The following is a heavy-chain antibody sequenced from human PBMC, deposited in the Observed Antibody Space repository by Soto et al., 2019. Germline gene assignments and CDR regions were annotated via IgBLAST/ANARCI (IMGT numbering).Heavy chain of an antibody. CDR3: ARGFYYDTSGYYSGFDF. CDR2: INHSGST. Sequence: SETLSLTCAVSGGSFSGYYWTWIHQPPAKGLEWIGEINHSGSTNYNPSLTGRLTISVDSSKKQFSLNLRSVTAADTAVYYCARGFYYDTSGYYSGFDFWGQGALVTVSS. V-gene: IGHV4-34*01. D-gene: IGHD3-22*01. J-gene: IGHJ4*02. CDR1: GGSFSGYY.